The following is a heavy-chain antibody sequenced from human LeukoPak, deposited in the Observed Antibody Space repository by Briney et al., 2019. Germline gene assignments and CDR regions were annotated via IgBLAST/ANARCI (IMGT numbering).Heavy chain of an antibody. CDR1: GLTFSSKY. CDR3: ARDDYYDVSCLDY. Sequence: PGGSLRLSCAASGLTFSSKYMTWVRPAPGKGLEWVSTISSGGTTYYADSVKGRFTISRDKSENTLYLQMNSLRAGDTAVYYCARDDYYDVSCLDYWGQGTLVTVSS. D-gene: IGHD3-22*01. CDR2: ISSGGTT. J-gene: IGHJ4*02. V-gene: IGHV3-53*01.